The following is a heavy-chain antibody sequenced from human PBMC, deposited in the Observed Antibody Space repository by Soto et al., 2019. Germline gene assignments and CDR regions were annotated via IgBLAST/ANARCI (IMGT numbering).Heavy chain of an antibody. V-gene: IGHV1-46*01. CDR2: INASGGNT. CDR1: GYTFTSYY. CDR3: ASGIVGATGDYYYGLDV. J-gene: IGHJ6*02. D-gene: IGHD1-26*01. Sequence: ASVKVSCKASGYTFTSYYMHCVRQAPGQGLEWKVIINASGGNTSYAQKFQGRVTMTRDTSTSTVYMELSSLRSEDTAVYYCASGIVGATGDYYYGLDVWGQGTTVTVSS.